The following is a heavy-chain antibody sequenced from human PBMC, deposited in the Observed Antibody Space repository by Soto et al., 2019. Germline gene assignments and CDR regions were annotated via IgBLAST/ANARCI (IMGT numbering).Heavy chain of an antibody. V-gene: IGHV4-4*02. J-gene: IGHJ4*02. D-gene: IGHD1-26*01. CDR3: ESSSGSTKRGRVEY. CDR1: GFSIIISNC. CDR2: IYHSGST. Sequence: SATXSLTCAISGFSIIISNCLICFRQPPGKVLEWIGEIYHSGSTNYNPSLKSRVNISVDKSKNQFSLKLSSVTAADTAVYYCESSSGSTKRGRVEYWGQGTLVTVYS.